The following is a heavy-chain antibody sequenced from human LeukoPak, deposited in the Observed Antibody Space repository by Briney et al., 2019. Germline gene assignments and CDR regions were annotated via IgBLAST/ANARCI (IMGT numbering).Heavy chain of an antibody. D-gene: IGHD2-2*01. V-gene: IGHV3-23*01. CDR2: ISGSGGST. J-gene: IGHJ4*02. Sequence: GGSLRLSCAASGFTFSSYAMSWVRQAPGKGLEWVSAISGSGGSTYYADSVKGRFTISRDNSKNTLYLQMNSLRAEDTAVYYCARDAFAYCSSTSCYWPHWGQGTLVTVSS. CDR3: ARDAFAYCSSTSCYWPH. CDR1: GFTFSSYA.